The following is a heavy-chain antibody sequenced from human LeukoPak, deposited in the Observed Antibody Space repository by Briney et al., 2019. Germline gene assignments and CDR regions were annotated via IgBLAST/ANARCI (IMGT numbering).Heavy chain of an antibody. CDR1: GGSISSSSYY. CDR2: IYYSGSA. J-gene: IGHJ4*02. CDR3: ARARYGSGSYYNPFDY. D-gene: IGHD3-10*01. V-gene: IGHV4-39*07. Sequence: KASETLSLTCTVSGGSISSSSYYWGWIRQPPGKGLEWIVTIYYSGSAYYNPSLKRRVTISVDTSTKTFSLKLSSVTAADTAVYYCARARYGSGSYYNPFDYWDQGTLVTVSS.